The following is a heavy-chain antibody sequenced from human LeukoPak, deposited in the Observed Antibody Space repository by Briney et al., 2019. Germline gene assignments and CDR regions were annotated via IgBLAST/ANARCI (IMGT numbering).Heavy chain of an antibody. J-gene: IGHJ3*02. Sequence: ASVKVSCKASGYTFTSYYMHWVRQAPGQGLEWMGIINPSGGSTSYAQKFQGRVTMTRDTSTSTVYMELSSLRSEDTAVYYCARDQVKDYYGSGSPDAFDIWGQGTMVTVSS. D-gene: IGHD3-10*01. CDR2: INPSGGST. CDR3: ARDQVKDYYGSGSPDAFDI. CDR1: GYTFTSYY. V-gene: IGHV1-46*01.